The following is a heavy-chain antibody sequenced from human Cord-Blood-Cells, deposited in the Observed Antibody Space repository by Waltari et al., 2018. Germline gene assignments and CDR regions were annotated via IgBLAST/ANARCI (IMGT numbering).Heavy chain of an antibody. J-gene: IGHJ4*02. Sequence: EVQLVESGGGLVQPGRSLRLSCAASGFTFDDYALHWVRQAPGKGLEWVSGISWNSCIIGYADSVKGRFTISRDNAKNSLYLQMNSLRAEDTALYYCAKVGNYGDYVVDYWGQGTLVTVSS. CDR1: GFTFDDYA. D-gene: IGHD4-17*01. CDR3: AKVGNYGDYVVDY. CDR2: ISWNSCII. V-gene: IGHV3-9*01.